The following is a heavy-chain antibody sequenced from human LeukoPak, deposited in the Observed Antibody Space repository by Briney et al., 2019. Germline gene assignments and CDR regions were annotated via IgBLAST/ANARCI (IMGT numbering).Heavy chain of an antibody. CDR3: ARERGRRGANYQYDSSGPIDY. J-gene: IGHJ4*02. CDR1: GFTFSTFG. CDR2: IWYDGSNK. D-gene: IGHD3-22*01. V-gene: IGHV3-33*01. Sequence: GGSLRLSCAASGFTFSTFGMHWVRQAPGKGLEWVAVIWYDGSNKYYVDSVKGRFTISRDNSKNTLYLQMNSLRAEDTAVYYCARERGRRGANYQYDSSGPIDYWGQGTLVTVSS.